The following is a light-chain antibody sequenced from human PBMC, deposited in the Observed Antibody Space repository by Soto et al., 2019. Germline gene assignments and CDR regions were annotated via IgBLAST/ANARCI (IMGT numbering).Light chain of an antibody. CDR2: AAS. CDR1: QGISSY. J-gene: IGKJ3*01. V-gene: IGKV1-9*01. Sequence: DIQLTQSPSFLSASVGDRVTITCRASQGISSYLAWYQQKPGKAPKLLIYAASTLQSGVPSRFSGSGSGTEFTLTISSLQPEDFATYYCQQLNSYPPFFGPGPQVDIK. CDR3: QQLNSYPPF.